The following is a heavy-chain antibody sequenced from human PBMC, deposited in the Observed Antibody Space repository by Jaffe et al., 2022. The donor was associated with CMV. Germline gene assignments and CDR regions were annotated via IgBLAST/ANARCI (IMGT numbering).Heavy chain of an antibody. CDR3: ARDLYYDSSGPYWYFDL. CDR1: GYTFTGYY. D-gene: IGHD3-22*01. V-gene: IGHV1-2*04. J-gene: IGHJ2*01. Sequence: QVQLVQSGAEVKKPGASVKVSCKASGYTFTGYYMHWVRQAPGQGLEWMGWINPNSGGTNYAQKFQGWVTMTRDTSISTAYMELSRLRSDDTAVYYCARDLYYDSSGPYWYFDLWGRGTLVTVSS. CDR2: INPNSGGT.